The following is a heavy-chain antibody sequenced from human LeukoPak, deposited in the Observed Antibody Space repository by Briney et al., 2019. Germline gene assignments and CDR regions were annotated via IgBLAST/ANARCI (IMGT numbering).Heavy chain of an antibody. CDR1: GYSISSDYY. Sequence: PSETLSLTCSVSGYSISSDYYWGWIRQPPGKGLEWIGSIYHSGSTYYNPSLRSRVTISVDTSKNQISLKLTSVTAADTAVYYCARLEVRIAVAGSTVFDYWGQGTLVTVSS. V-gene: IGHV4-38-2*02. CDR2: IYHSGST. J-gene: IGHJ4*02. CDR3: ARLEVRIAVAGSTVFDY. D-gene: IGHD6-19*01.